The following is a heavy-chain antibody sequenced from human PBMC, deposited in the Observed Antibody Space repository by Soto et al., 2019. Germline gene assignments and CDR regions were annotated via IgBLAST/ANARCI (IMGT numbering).Heavy chain of an antibody. Sequence: GGSLRLSCAASGFTFSGSAMRWVRQASGKGLEWVGRIRSKANSYATAYAASVKGRFTISRDDSKNTAYLQMNSLKTEDTAVYYCTTIYCSSTSCLAYWGQGTLVTVPS. CDR1: GFTFSGSA. J-gene: IGHJ4*02. CDR3: TTIYCSSTSCLAY. V-gene: IGHV3-73*01. D-gene: IGHD2-2*01. CDR2: IRSKANSYAT.